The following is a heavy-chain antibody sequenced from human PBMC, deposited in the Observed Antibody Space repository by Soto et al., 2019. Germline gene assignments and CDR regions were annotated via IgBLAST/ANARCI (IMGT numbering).Heavy chain of an antibody. J-gene: IGHJ5*02. CDR3: AIAGPTYCSGGSCYWFDP. V-gene: IGHV1-69*01. D-gene: IGHD2-15*01. Sequence: QVQLVQSGAEVKKPGSSVKVSCKASGGTFSSYAISWVRQAPGQGLEWMGGIIPIFGTANYAQKFQGRVTITADESTSTAYMDLSSLRSEDTAVYCCAIAGPTYCSGGSCYWFDPWGQGTLVTVSA. CDR2: IIPIFGTA. CDR1: GGTFSSYA.